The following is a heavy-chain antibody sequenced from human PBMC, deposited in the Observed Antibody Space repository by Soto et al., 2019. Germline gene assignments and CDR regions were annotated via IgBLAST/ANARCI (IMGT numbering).Heavy chain of an antibody. D-gene: IGHD6-19*01. CDR2: INPSGGST. V-gene: IGHV1-46*01. Sequence: ASVKVSCKASGYTLTSYYGHWVRQAPGQGLEWMGIINPSGGSTSYAQKFQGRVTMTRDTSTSTVYMELSSLRSEDTAVYYCARDYAPVAGTHYYGMDVWGQGTTVTVSS. J-gene: IGHJ6*02. CDR3: ARDYAPVAGTHYYGMDV. CDR1: GYTLTSYY.